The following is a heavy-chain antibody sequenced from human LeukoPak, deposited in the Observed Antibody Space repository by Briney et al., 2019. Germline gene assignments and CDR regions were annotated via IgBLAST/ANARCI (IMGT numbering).Heavy chain of an antibody. Sequence: GGSLRLSCAASGFALSSHWMTWVRQVPGRGPEWVANVNRDGSETYYLDPVKGRSTISKDNAKNSLYLQMNSLRAEDTALYHCARNNGMDVWGQGTTVIVSS. CDR1: GFALSSHW. J-gene: IGHJ6*02. CDR3: ARNNGMDV. CDR2: VNRDGSET. V-gene: IGHV3-7*03.